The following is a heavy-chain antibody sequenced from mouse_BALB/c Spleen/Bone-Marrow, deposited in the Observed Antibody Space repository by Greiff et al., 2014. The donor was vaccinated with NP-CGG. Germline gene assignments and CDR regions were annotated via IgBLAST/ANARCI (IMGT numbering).Heavy chain of an antibody. Sequence: QVQLQQSGAELVRPGTSVKVSCKASGYAFTNYLIEWVKQRPGQGLEWIGVINPGSGGTNYNEKFRGKATLTADKSSSTAYMQLSSLTSDDSAVYFCARCLTGTSALDFWGKEPQSPSPQ. CDR1: GYAFTNYL. V-gene: IGHV1-54*01. CDR3: ARCLTGTSALDF. D-gene: IGHD4-1*01. J-gene: IGHJ4*01. CDR2: INPGSGGT.